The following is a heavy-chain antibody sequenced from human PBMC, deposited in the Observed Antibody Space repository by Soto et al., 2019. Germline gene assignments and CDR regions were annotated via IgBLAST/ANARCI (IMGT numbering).Heavy chain of an antibody. CDR3: ARYPCQSISSVDY. V-gene: IGHV1-18*04. Sequence: QVQLVQSGAEVKKPGASVKVSCKASGYTCTSYGISCVRQAPGQGLGRMGWISAYNGNTNYAQKLQGRVTLTTDPSPSAAYMELRCLRSDATAVYYCARYPCQSISSVDYWGQGTLVTVSP. CDR1: GYTCTSYG. J-gene: IGHJ4*02. D-gene: IGHD6-6*01. CDR2: ISAYNGNT.